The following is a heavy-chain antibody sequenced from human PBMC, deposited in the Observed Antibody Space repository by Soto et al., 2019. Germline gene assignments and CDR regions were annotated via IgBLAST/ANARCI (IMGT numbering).Heavy chain of an antibody. V-gene: IGHV3-66*01. CDR1: GFTVSSNY. Sequence: EVQLVESGGGLVQPGGSLRLSCAASGFTVSSNYMSWVRQAPGKGLEWVSLIYSGGRTYYADSVKGRFTISRDNSKNTLYLQMNSLRAEDTAVYFCARDPTRAYFVYWGQGTLVTVSS. CDR3: ARDPTRAYFVY. CDR2: IYSGGRT. J-gene: IGHJ4*02.